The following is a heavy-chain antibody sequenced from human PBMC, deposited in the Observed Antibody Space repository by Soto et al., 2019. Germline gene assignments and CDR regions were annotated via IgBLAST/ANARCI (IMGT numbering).Heavy chain of an antibody. CDR3: PRGVGYDTFDF. Sequence: PSDPLSLTCSVSGVTMSSVGYSWSWLRHSRGRGLWWVDSIAHLVTSYSYPSFKSRLSLSIARTRNQCSLGLSSMTAADKAVYYGPRGVGYDTFDFWGQGIQVTVSS. V-gene: IGHV4-30-2*06. J-gene: IGHJ4*02. D-gene: IGHD5-18*01. CDR1: GVTMSSVGYS. CDR2: IAHLVTS.